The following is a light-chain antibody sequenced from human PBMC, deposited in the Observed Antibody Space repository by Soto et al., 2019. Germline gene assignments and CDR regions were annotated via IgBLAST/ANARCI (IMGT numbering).Light chain of an antibody. CDR2: GEF. CDR1: QSISSD. V-gene: IGKV3-15*01. Sequence: EIVMTESPATLSVSPGEGATLSCRASQSISSDLAWYQQKTGQAPRLFIYGEFTRATGIPDRISGSGSGTELTLTISRLQSEDVAVYYCQKYNNWPWTFGQGTKVDIK. J-gene: IGKJ1*01. CDR3: QKYNNWPWT.